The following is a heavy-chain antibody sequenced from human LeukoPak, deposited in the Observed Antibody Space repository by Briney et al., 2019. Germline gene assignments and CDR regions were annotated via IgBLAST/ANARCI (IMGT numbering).Heavy chain of an antibody. V-gene: IGHV5-10-1*01. CDR2: IDPSDSYT. CDR1: GYSFTSYW. J-gene: IGHJ4*02. Sequence: GESLKISSKGSGYSFTSYWISWVRQMPGKGLEWMGRIDPSDSYTNYSPSFQGHVTISADKSISTAYLQWSSLKASDTAMYYCARHSKYYDILTGYYTSWHFDYWGQGTLVTVSS. D-gene: IGHD3-9*01. CDR3: ARHSKYYDILTGYYTSWHFDY.